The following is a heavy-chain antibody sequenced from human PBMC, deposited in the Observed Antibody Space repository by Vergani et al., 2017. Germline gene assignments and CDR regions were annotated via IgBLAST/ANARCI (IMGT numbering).Heavy chain of an antibody. CDR1: GYTFTAYY. V-gene: IGHV1-46*03. Sequence: QVQLVQSGAEVGKPGASVKISCKASGYTFTAYYIHWVRQAPEQGLEWVGVISPDGFSTFYAQKFQGRVTITRDTSTSTVYMELSSLRSEDTAVYYCARGVSGSYYHYYGMDVWGQGTTVTVSS. CDR2: ISPDGFST. D-gene: IGHD1-26*01. CDR3: ARGVSGSYYHYYGMDV. J-gene: IGHJ6*02.